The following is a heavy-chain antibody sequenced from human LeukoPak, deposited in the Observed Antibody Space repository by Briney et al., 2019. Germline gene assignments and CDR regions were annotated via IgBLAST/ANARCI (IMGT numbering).Heavy chain of an antibody. CDR3: ARISQSSGGFYY. J-gene: IGHJ4*02. CDR1: GGSISNSGGFY. CDR2: ISYRGIT. V-gene: IGHV4-31*02. D-gene: IGHD2-15*01. Sequence: SETLSLTCTVSGGSISNSGGFYWSWIRQHPGNGLEWIGFISYRGITYYNPSLKSRVSMSLDTSKSQFSLRLSSVTDEDTAVYYCARISQSSGGFYYWGQGTLVTVSS.